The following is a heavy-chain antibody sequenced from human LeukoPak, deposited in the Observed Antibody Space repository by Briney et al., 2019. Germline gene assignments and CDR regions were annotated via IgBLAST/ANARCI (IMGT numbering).Heavy chain of an antibody. V-gene: IGHV3-21*01. Sequence: KPGRSLRLSCAASGFTFSSYSMNWVRQAPGKGLEWVSSISSSSSYIYYADSVKGRFTISRDNAKNPLYLQMNSLRAEDTAVYYCARGFGELDDEWFDPWGQGTLVTVSS. CDR3: ARGFGELDDEWFDP. CDR1: GFTFSSYS. J-gene: IGHJ5*02. D-gene: IGHD3-10*01. CDR2: ISSSSSYI.